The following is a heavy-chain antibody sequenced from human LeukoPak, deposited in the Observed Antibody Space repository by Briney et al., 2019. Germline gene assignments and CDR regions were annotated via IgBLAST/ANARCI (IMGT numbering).Heavy chain of an antibody. CDR2: IYPGDSDT. V-gene: IGHV5-51*01. J-gene: IGHJ1*01. Sequence: HGGSLQISCKGSGYIFLSYWIGWVRHLPGKGLEGMGIIYPGDSDTRYSPSFQGQVTISADKSISTAYLQWSSLKASDTAMYYCARLRAAAEYFQHWGQGTLVTVSS. CDR1: GYIFLSYW. CDR3: ARLRAAAEYFQH. D-gene: IGHD6-13*01.